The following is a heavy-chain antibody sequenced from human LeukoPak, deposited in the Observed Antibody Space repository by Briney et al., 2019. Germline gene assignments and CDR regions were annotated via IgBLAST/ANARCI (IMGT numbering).Heavy chain of an antibody. CDR2: ISGSGGST. CDR1: GFTFSSYA. D-gene: IGHD3-22*01. CDR3: AKNYDSSGYYYYYGMDV. V-gene: IGHV3-23*01. Sequence: PGGSLRLSCAASGFTFSSYAMSWVRQAPGKGLEWVSAISGSGGSTYYADSVKGRFTISRDNSKNTLYLQMNSLRAEDTAVYHCAKNYDSSGYYYYYGMDVWGQGTTVTVSS. J-gene: IGHJ6*02.